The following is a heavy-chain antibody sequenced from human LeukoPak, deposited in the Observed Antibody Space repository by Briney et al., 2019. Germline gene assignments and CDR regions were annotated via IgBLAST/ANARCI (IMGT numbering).Heavy chain of an antibody. J-gene: IGHJ4*02. CDR3: ARGMILEDYVWGSYHDRTNMDY. Sequence: SETLSLTCTVSGDSISSGSSYWGWIRQPPGKGLEWIGSIFYTGSTYYNPSLKSRVTISVDTSKNQLSLKLSSVTAADTAVYYCARGMILEDYVWGSYHDRTNMDYWGQGTLVTVSS. CDR2: IFYTGST. V-gene: IGHV4-39*01. CDR1: GDSISSGSSY. D-gene: IGHD3-16*02.